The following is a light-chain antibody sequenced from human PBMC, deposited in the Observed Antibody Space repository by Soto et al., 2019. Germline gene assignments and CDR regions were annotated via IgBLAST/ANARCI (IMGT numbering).Light chain of an antibody. CDR3: SSYTSSSTYV. CDR1: SGAVGGYNY. V-gene: IGLV2-14*01. CDR2: EVS. J-gene: IGLJ1*01. Sequence: QSALTQPASVSGSPGQWITISCTGTSGAVGGYNYVSWYQQHPGKAPKLMIYEVSNRPSGVSNRFSGSKSGNTASLTISGLQAEDEADYYCSSYTSSSTYVFGTGTKVTVL.